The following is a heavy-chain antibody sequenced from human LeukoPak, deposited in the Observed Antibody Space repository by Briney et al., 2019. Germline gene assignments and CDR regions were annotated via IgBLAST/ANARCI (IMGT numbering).Heavy chain of an antibody. D-gene: IGHD5-12*01. Sequence: SETLSHTCTVSNFSVSSHYYWGWVRQPPGKGLEWIGAVFHTGSPYYNPSLKSRVTISIDTSKKEFSLDLGSVTAADTAIYYCARLSYGYDPYFFDYWGHGTLVTVSS. J-gene: IGHJ4*01. V-gene: IGHV4-38-2*02. CDR2: VFHTGSP. CDR3: ARLSYGYDPYFFDY. CDR1: NFSVSSHYY.